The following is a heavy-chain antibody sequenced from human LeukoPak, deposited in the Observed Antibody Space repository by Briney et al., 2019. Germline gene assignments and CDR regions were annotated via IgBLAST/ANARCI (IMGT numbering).Heavy chain of an antibody. D-gene: IGHD2-21*01. J-gene: IGHJ4*02. V-gene: IGHV3-7*01. CDR2: ITQDGSEK. CDR1: GFPFCSYW. CDR3: ARDRPTTAIAPLDY. Sequence: GGPLRLSCAASGFPFCSYWVIGVREARGRGREGGANITQDGSEKYYVDSVKGRFTISRDNAKNSLYLQMNSLRAEDTAVYYCARDRPTTAIAPLDYWGQGTLVTVSS.